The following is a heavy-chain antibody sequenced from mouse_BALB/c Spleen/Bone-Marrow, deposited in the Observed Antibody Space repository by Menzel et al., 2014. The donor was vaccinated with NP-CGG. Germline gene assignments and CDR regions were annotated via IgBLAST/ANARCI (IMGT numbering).Heavy chain of an antibody. V-gene: IGHV14-3*02. D-gene: IGHD2-4*01. Sequence: EVQLVESGAELVKPGASVKLSCTAFGFNIKDTYMHWVKQRPEQGLEWIGRIDPANGNTKYDPKFQGKATITADTSSNTAYLQLSSLTSEDTAVYYCARGYYDYDLDYWGQGTTLTVSS. CDR3: ARGYYDYDLDY. CDR1: GFNIKDTY. CDR2: IDPANGNT. J-gene: IGHJ2*01.